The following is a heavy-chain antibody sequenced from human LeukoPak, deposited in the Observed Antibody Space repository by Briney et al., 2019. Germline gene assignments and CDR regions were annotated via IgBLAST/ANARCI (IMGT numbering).Heavy chain of an antibody. CDR3: ARDLVVVVPAAIHSWFDP. Sequence: GGSLRLSCAAPGFTFSSYSMNWVRQAPGKGLEWVSYISSSSSTIYYADSVKGRFTISRDNAKNSLYLQMNSLRAEDTAVYYCARDLVVVVPAAIHSWFDPWGQGTLVTVSS. CDR1: GFTFSSYS. D-gene: IGHD2-2*02. CDR2: ISSSSSTI. J-gene: IGHJ5*02. V-gene: IGHV3-48*01.